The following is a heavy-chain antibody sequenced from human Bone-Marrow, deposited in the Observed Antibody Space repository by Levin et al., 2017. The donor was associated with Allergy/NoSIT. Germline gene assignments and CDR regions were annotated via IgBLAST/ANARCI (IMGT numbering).Heavy chain of an antibody. Sequence: SVKVSCKASGGIFSNLALNWVRQAPGQGLVWMGGVIPIFGTANYAQEFQGRVTITADESTSTAYLELSSLKSEDTAVYYCASLGYCSYGSCFWPNDYEDDDGPWGQGTLVTVSS. V-gene: IGHV1-69*13. J-gene: IGHJ5*02. CDR3: ASLGYCSYGSCFWPNDYEDDDGP. CDR2: VIPIFGTA. D-gene: IGHD2-15*01. CDR1: GGIFSNLA.